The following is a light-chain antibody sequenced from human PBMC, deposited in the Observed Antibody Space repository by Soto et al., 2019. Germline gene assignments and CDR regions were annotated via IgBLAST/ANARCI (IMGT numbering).Light chain of an antibody. J-gene: IGLJ1*01. CDR1: SSDVGGYNY. CDR3: SSYTSNSTYV. Sequence: QSVLAQPASVSGSPGQSITISCTGTSSDVGGYNYVSWYQQHPGKAPKLMIYEVSSRPSGVSYRFSASKSGNTASLTISGLQAEDEADYYCSSYTSNSTYVFGTGTKVTGL. V-gene: IGLV2-14*01. CDR2: EVS.